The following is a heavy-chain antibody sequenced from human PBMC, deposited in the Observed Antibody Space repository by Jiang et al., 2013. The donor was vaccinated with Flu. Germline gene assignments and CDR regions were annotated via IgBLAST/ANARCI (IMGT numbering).Heavy chain of an antibody. CDR1: GGSIRGFF. CDR2: INYSGTT. V-gene: IGHV4-59*01. D-gene: IGHD2-21*02. Sequence: SGSGLVKPSETLSLTCTVSGGSIRGFFWSWIRQPPGKRLEWVGYINYSGTTKYNPSVKSRGIISVDTSKNQFSLRLNSVTAADTAVYYCARGGDWAPDFWGQGTLVTVSS. J-gene: IGHJ4*02. CDR3: ARGGDWAPDF.